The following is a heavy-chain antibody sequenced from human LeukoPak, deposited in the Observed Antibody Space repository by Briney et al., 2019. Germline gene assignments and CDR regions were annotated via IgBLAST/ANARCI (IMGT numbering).Heavy chain of an antibody. Sequence: GGSLRLSCAASGFTFSSYGMHWVRQPQGEGLEWVAVISYDGSKKSSAESVKGRFTIARDNSKNALYLQMNSLRPEDTAVYFCARANGQLWTTPDYWGQGTLVTISS. D-gene: IGHD5-18*01. CDR3: ARANGQLWTTPDY. CDR2: ISYDGSKK. J-gene: IGHJ4*02. CDR1: GFTFSSYG. V-gene: IGHV3-30*03.